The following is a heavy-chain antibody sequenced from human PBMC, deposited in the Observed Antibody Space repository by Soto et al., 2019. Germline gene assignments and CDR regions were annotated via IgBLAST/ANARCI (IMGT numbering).Heavy chain of an antibody. CDR2: ISGSGGST. J-gene: IGHJ4*02. Sequence: EVQLLESGGGLVQPGGSLRLSCAASGFTFSNYAVTWVRQAPGKGLEWVSTISGSGGSTYYADSVKGRFTISRDNSKNTLYLQITSLRAEDTAVYSCAKDQGSSWYEIYYWGQGSLVTVSS. V-gene: IGHV3-23*01. CDR3: AKDQGSSWYEIYY. CDR1: GFTFSNYA. D-gene: IGHD6-13*01.